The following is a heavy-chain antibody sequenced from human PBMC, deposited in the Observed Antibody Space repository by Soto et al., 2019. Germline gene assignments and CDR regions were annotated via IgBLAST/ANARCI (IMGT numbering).Heavy chain of an antibody. D-gene: IGHD3-10*01. CDR3: ARVMGSTVADDNWFDP. Sequence: QVQLQESGPGLVKPSQTLSLTCTVSGGSISSGGYYWSWIRQHPGKGLEWIGYIYYSGSTYYNPSRKGRVTISEDTSKNQFSLKLSSVTAADTAVYYCARVMGSTVADDNWFDPWGQGTLVTVSS. CDR2: IYYSGST. J-gene: IGHJ5*02. V-gene: IGHV4-31*03. CDR1: GGSISSGGYY.